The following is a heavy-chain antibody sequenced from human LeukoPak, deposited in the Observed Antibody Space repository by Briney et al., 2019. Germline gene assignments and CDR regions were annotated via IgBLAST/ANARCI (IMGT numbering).Heavy chain of an antibody. J-gene: IGHJ6*03. CDR2: IYTSGST. CDR1: VGSTSRYF. D-gene: IGHD1-26*01. Sequence: PSETLSVTCTVSVGSTSRYFWSWIRQPAGRGLEWIGRIYTSGSTNYNPSLKSRVTMSVDKSKNQFSLKLSSVTAEDTAVYYCARMAANYYYYMDVWGKGTTVTVSS. CDR3: ARMAANYYYYMDV. V-gene: IGHV4-4*07.